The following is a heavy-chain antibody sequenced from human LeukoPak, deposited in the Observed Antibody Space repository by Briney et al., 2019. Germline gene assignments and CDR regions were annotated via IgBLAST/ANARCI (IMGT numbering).Heavy chain of an antibody. V-gene: IGHV5-51*01. CDR3: ARHGVVAGSYYFGMDV. D-gene: IGHD6-19*01. CDR2: IYPGDSDT. J-gene: IGHJ6*02. CDR1: GYSFTNYW. Sequence: GESLKISCKGSGYSFTNYWIGWVRQMPGKGLEWIGIIYPGDSDTRNSPSFQGQVTISADKSISTAYLQWSSLKASDTAIYYCARHGVVAGSYYFGMDVWGQGTTVTVSS.